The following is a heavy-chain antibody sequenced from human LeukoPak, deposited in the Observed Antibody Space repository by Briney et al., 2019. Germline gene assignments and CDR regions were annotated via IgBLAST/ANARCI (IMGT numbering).Heavy chain of an antibody. Sequence: ASVRVSCKTSGYTFTSYDITWVRQAPGQGLEWMGYISTYNYNTHHSQKFQGRVFMSTDSSSGTAYMDLQSLTSDDTAVYYCARHMREFWSRRQPGDAFDIWGQGTMVTVSS. V-gene: IGHV1-18*01. CDR2: ISTYNYNT. D-gene: IGHD3-3*01. CDR1: GYTFTSYD. J-gene: IGHJ3*02. CDR3: ARHMREFWSRRQPGDAFDI.